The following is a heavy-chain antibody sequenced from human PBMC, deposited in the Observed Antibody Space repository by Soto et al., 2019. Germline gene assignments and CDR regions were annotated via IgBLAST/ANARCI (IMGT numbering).Heavy chain of an antibody. CDR1: GGTFSSYA. Sequence: ASVKVSCKASGGTFSSYAISWVRQAPGKGLEWMGLISHMFGTANYAQKLQGRVTITADESTSTAYMELSSLRSEDTAVYCCAIELGIDVLDIWGQGTMVTVSS. V-gene: IGHV1-69*13. D-gene: IGHD7-27*01. CDR3: AIELGIDVLDI. J-gene: IGHJ3*02. CDR2: ISHMFGTA.